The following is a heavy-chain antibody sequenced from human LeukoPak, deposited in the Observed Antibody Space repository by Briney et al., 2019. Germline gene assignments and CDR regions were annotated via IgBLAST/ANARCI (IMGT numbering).Heavy chain of an antibody. CDR2: ISTDGSNK. J-gene: IGHJ4*02. V-gene: IGHV3-30*18. CDR1: GFAFSSYG. D-gene: IGHD3-22*01. CDR3: AKVNYYVSSGYLDY. Sequence: GGSLRLSCAASGFAFSSYGMHWVRQAPGKGLEWVAVISTDGSNKYYAESVKGRFTISRDNSKSTLYLQMNSLRTEDTALYYCAKVNYYVSSGYLDYWGQGTLVTVSS.